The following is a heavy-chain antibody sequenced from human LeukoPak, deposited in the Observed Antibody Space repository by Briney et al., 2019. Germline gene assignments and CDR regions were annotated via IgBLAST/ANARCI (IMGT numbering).Heavy chain of an antibody. V-gene: IGHV3-23*01. Sequence: GGSLRLSCAASGFTFSSYAMSWVRQAPGKGLEWVSAISGSGGSTYYADSVKGRFTISRDNSKNTLYLQMNSLRAEDTAVYYCAKDPRPEYSSSWYYPFDYWGQGTLVTVSS. D-gene: IGHD6-13*01. CDR1: GFTFSSYA. J-gene: IGHJ4*02. CDR2: ISGSGGST. CDR3: AKDPRPEYSSSWYYPFDY.